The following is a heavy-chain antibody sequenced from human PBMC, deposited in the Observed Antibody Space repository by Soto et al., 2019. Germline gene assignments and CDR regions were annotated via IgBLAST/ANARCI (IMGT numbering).Heavy chain of an antibody. J-gene: IGHJ4*02. Sequence: EVQLLESGGGLVQPGGSLRLACVTSGFTFSSCTMNWVRQAPGQGLEWVSSVRRSGAYYADSVKGRFTISRDNSRSTLYLQMDSLRAEDTAVYYCAKVLTDDNGWYHFDSSGQGTLVTVSS. CDR3: AKVLTDDNGWYHFDS. D-gene: IGHD6-19*01. CDR1: GFTFSSCT. CDR2: VRRSGA. V-gene: IGHV3-23*01.